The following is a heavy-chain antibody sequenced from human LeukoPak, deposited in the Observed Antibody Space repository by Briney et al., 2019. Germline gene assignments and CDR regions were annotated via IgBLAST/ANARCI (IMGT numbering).Heavy chain of an antibody. CDR2: IIPILGIA. CDR3: ARDRDDYGDSYAFDI. CDR1: VGTFSSYA. D-gene: IGHD4-17*01. Sequence: ASVKVSCKASVGTFSSYAISWVRQAPGQGLEWMGRIIPILGIANYAQKFQGRVTITADKSTSTAYMELSSLRSEDTAVYYCARDRDDYGDSYAFDIWGQGTMVTVSS. V-gene: IGHV1-69*04. J-gene: IGHJ3*02.